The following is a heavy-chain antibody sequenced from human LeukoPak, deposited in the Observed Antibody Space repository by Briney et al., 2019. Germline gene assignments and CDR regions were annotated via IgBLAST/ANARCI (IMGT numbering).Heavy chain of an antibody. CDR2: ISYSGSKK. D-gene: IGHD5-12*01. J-gene: IGHJ4*02. V-gene: IGHV3-30*03. Sequence: PGGSLRLSCAASGFTFSTYGMHWVRQAPGKGLEWVAVISYSGSKKYYGDSVKGRFTISRDNSKNTLYLQMNSLRAEDTAVYYCARDRMGYSGYDPDYWGQGTLVTVSP. CDR3: ARDRMGYSGYDPDY. CDR1: GFTFSTYG.